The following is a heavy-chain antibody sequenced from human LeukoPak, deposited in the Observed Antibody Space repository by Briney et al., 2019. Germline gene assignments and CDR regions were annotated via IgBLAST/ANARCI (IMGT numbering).Heavy chain of an antibody. CDR3: ARDPTRGAPDIVVVPAASDAFDI. CDR2: IGAYNGNT. J-gene: IGHJ3*02. Sequence: ASVKVSCKASGYTFTSYGISWVRQAPGQGLEWMGWIGAYNGNTNYAQKLQGRVTMTTDTSTSTAYMELRSLRSDDTAVYYCARDPTRGAPDIVVVPAASDAFDIWGQGTMVTVSS. D-gene: IGHD2-2*01. CDR1: GYTFTSYG. V-gene: IGHV1-18*01.